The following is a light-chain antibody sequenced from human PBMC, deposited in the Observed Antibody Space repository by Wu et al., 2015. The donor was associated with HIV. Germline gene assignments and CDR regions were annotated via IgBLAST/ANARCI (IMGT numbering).Light chain of an antibody. CDR3: QQYGDSPPYT. CDR1: QSVDNNY. CDR2: AAS. V-gene: IGKV3-20*01. Sequence: ENVLTQSPGTLSLSPGESATLSCRASQSVDNNYLAWYQQRSGQAPRLLIYAASSRAAGIPDRFSGSGSGTDFSLTISRLEPEDFAVYYCQQYGDSPPYTFGQGTKVEIK. J-gene: IGKJ2*01.